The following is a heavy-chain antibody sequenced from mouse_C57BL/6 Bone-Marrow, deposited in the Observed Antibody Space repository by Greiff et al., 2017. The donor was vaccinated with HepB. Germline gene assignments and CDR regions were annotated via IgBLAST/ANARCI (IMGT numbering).Heavy chain of an antibody. CDR3: ARQGYYYGYFDY. D-gene: IGHD1-1*01. Sequence: EVKVVESGGGLVQPGGSLKLSCAASGFTFSDYYMYWVRQTPEKRLEWVAYISNGGGSTYYPDTVKGRFTISRDNAKNTLYLQMSRLKSEDTAMYYCARQGYYYGYFDYWGQGTTLTVSS. V-gene: IGHV5-12*01. J-gene: IGHJ2*01. CDR1: GFTFSDYY. CDR2: ISNGGGST.